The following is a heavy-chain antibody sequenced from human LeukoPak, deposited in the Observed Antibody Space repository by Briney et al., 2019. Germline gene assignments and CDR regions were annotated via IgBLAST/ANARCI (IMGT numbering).Heavy chain of an antibody. Sequence: SQTLSLTCTVSGGSISSGDYYWSWIRQPPGKGLEWIGYIYYSGNTYYNPSLKSRVTISVDTSKNQFSLKLSSVTAADTAVYYCARLWSSGPPNYYYYMDVWGTGTTVTVSS. CDR3: ARLWSSGPPNYYYYMDV. CDR1: GGSISSGDYY. J-gene: IGHJ6*03. V-gene: IGHV4-30-4*01. D-gene: IGHD3-3*01. CDR2: IYYSGNT.